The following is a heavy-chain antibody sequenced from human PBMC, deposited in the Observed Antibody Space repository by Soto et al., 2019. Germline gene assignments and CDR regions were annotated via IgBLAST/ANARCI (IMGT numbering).Heavy chain of an antibody. CDR1: GGTFSSYA. D-gene: IGHD6-13*01. CDR2: IIPIFVSA. CDR3: ARARPATAAAYYYSGMDV. Sequence: QVQLVQSGAEVKKPGSSVKVSCKASGGTFSSYAIYWVRQAPGQGLEWMGGIIPIFVSANYAQKFQGRLTITADDSTNTGYMMLPSLRSEDTAVYYCARARPATAAAYYYSGMDVWGQGTTVTVAS. V-gene: IGHV1-69*01. J-gene: IGHJ6*02.